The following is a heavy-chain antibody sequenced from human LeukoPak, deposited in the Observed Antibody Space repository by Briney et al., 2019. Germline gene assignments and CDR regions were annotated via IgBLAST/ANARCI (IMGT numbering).Heavy chain of an antibody. CDR1: GFTFSSYW. V-gene: IGHV3-7*01. J-gene: IGHJ4*02. CDR2: IKEDGSEK. CDR3: ARVVVVPAAITQGGFDY. Sequence: GGSLRLSCAASGFTFSSYWMSWVRQAPGKGLEWVANIKEDGSEKYYVDSVKGRFTISRDNAKNSLYLQMNSLRAEDTAVYYCARVVVVPAAITQGGFDYWGQGTLVTVFS. D-gene: IGHD2-2*01.